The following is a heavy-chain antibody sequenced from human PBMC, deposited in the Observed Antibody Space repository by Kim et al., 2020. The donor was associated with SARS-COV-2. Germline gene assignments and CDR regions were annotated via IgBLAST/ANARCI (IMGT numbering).Heavy chain of an antibody. J-gene: IGHJ5*02. CDR2: IYHSGST. CDR1: GGSISSSNW. V-gene: IGHV4-4*02. CDR3: ASITMVRGVIMKGMGFDP. D-gene: IGHD3-10*01. Sequence: SETLSLTCAVSGGSISSSNWWSWVRQPPGKGLEWIGEIYHSGSTNYNPSLKSRVTISVDKSKNQFSLKLSSVTAADTAVYYCASITMVRGVIMKGMGFDPWGQGTLVTVSS.